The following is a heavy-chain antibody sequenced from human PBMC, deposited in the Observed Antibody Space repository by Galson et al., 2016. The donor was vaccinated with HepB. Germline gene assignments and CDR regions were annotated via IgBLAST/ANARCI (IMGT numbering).Heavy chain of an antibody. CDR1: GFTFSTYA. D-gene: IGHD2-2*02. J-gene: IGHJ4*02. CDR2: ISYDGNNK. Sequence: SLRLSCAASGFTFSTYAMHWVRQAPGKGLEWVALISYDGNNKYYADSVKGRFTISRDNSKNTLYLQMNSLRPEDTAVYYCARDTYFTYCSTTSCYMVYWGQGTLVTASS. V-gene: IGHV3-30-3*01. CDR3: ARDTYFTYCSTTSCYMVY.